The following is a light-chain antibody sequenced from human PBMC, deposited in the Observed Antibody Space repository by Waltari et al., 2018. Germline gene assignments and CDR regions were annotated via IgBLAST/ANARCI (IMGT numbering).Light chain of an antibody. CDR3: QQSKEVPFT. CDR2: DAS. CDR1: QSVVRF. V-gene: IGKV3-11*02. Sequence: EVVLTQSPATLSLSPGERATLSCRASQSVVRFLAWYQHKPGQAPRLLIYDASTRAAGVPARFSGSGSGRDFTLTISGLQPDDFATYYCQQSKEVPFTFGQGTKLEIK. J-gene: IGKJ2*01.